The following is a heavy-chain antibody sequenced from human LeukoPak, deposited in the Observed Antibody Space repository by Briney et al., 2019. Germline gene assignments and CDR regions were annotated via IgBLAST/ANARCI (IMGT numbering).Heavy chain of an antibody. CDR2: ISSSGGST. Sequence: GGSLRLSCAASGFTFSSYAMSWVRQAPGKGLEWVSAISSSGGSTYYADSVKGRFTIPRDNSKNTLYLQMNSLRAEDTAVYYCAKDLDSYSSGWNTLDYWGQGTLVTVSS. CDR3: AKDLDSYSSGWNTLDY. D-gene: IGHD6-19*01. CDR1: GFTFSSYA. V-gene: IGHV3-23*01. J-gene: IGHJ4*02.